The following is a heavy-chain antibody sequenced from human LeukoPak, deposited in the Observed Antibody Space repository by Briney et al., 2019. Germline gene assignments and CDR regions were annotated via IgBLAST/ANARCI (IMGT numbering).Heavy chain of an antibody. CDR2: INHSGST. V-gene: IGHV4-34*01. CDR1: GGSFSGYY. Sequence: SETLSLTCAVYGGSFSGYYWSWIRQPPGKGLEWIGEINHSGSTNYNPSLKSRVTISIDTSKNRFSLKLSSVTAADTAVYYCARALIGSVPDYWGQGTLVTVSS. D-gene: IGHD3-22*01. J-gene: IGHJ4*02. CDR3: ARALIGSVPDY.